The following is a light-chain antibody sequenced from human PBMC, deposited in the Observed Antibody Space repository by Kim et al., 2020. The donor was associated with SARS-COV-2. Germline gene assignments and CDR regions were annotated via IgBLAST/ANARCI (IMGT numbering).Light chain of an antibody. J-gene: IGKJ5*01. CDR1: QTTSTN. CDR3: KQGQTTTLT. V-gene: IGKV1-39*01. CDR2: DAC. Sequence: EAIGDTVTITCRASQTTSTNLNWYQRKRGKAPKILIFDACTLMPGVPPRVSGSASGADFTLTISSMQPNDFATCYCKQGQTTTLTFGQGTRREFK.